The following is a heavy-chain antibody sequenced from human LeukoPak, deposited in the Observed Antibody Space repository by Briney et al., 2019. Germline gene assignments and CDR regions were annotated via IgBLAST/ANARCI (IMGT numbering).Heavy chain of an antibody. CDR2: ISYDGSNK. CDR1: GFTFSSYA. Sequence: GGSLRLSCAASGFTFSSYAMHWVRQAPGKGLEWVAVISYDGSNKYYADSVKGRFTISRDNSKNTLYLQMNSLRAEDTAVYYCARGAGLQYYYDSSGYYYWGQGTLVTVSS. J-gene: IGHJ4*02. V-gene: IGHV3-30-3*01. D-gene: IGHD3-22*01. CDR3: ARGAGLQYYYDSSGYYY.